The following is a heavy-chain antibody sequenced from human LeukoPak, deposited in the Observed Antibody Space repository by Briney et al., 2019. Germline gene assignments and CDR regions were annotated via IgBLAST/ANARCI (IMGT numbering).Heavy chain of an antibody. CDR2: ISYDGNNK. Sequence: GGSLRLSCAASGFTFSNYGMHWVRQAPGKGLEWVAVISYDGNNKYYADSVKGRFTISRDNSKTTLFLQMNSLRAEDTAVYYCAKAPGGYSYGYYYYYGMDVWGQGTTVTVSS. CDR3: AKAPGGYSYGYYYYYGMDV. D-gene: IGHD5-18*01. CDR1: GFTFSNYG. J-gene: IGHJ6*02. V-gene: IGHV3-30*18.